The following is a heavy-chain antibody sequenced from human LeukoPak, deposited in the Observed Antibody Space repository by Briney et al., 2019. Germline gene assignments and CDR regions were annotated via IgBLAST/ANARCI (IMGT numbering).Heavy chain of an antibody. J-gene: IGHJ4*02. CDR3: GKERWGYCSSAGCPLFDS. CDR1: GSTFSSYA. V-gene: IGHV3-23*01. CDR2: ISGGGGST. Sequence: GGSLRLSCAVSGSTFSSYAMSWVRQAPGKGLEWVSTISGGGGSTYYADSVQGRFSISRDNPKNTLYLQMNTLSAEDTAVYYCGKERWGYCSSAGCPLFDSWGQGTLITVSS. D-gene: IGHD2-2*01.